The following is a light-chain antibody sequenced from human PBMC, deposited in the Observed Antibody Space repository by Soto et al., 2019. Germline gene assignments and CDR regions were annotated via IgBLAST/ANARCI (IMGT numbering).Light chain of an antibody. J-gene: IGKJ1*01. CDR2: GVS. CDR3: QQYGSSPRT. CDR1: QSLTSIY. Sequence: EIVLTQSPGTLSLSPGERATLSCRASQSLTSIYLACYQQTPGQAPSLLIYGVSNRATGIPDRFGGSGSGTAFTLTISRLEPEDFEVYYCQQYGSSPRTFGQGTKVEIK. V-gene: IGKV3-20*01.